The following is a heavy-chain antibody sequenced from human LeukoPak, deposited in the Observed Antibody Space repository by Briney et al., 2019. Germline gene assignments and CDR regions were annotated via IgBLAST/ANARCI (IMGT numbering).Heavy chain of an antibody. CDR3: ATHSGWRFDY. V-gene: IGHV3-7*03. CDR2: IKQDGSEK. Sequence: GGSLRLSCAASGFTFSRYWMSWVRQAPGGGREWVANIKQDGSEKYYVDSVKGRFTISRDNAKNSLFLQMNNLRAEDTAVYYCATHSGWRFDYWGQGTLVTVSS. J-gene: IGHJ4*02. D-gene: IGHD6-19*01. CDR1: GFTFSRYW.